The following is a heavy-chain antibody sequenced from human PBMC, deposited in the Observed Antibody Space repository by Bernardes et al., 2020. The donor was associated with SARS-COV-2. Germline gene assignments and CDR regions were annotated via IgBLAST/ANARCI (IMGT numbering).Heavy chain of an antibody. D-gene: IGHD4-4*01. CDR1: GFTFSSYS. CDR3: ARAHYSNYLYYYYYYGMDV. Sequence: GGSLRLSCAASGFTFSSYSMNWVRQAPGKGLEWVSYISSSSSTIYYADSEKGRFTISRDNAKNSLYLQMNSLRDEDTAVYYCARAHYSNYLYYYYYYGMDVWGQGTTVPVSS. V-gene: IGHV3-48*02. J-gene: IGHJ6*02. CDR2: ISSSSSTI.